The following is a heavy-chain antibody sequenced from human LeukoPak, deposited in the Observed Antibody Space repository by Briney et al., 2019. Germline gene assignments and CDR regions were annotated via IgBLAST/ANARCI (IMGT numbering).Heavy chain of an antibody. CDR3: ARGGLWYSGSYAAGSFDY. D-gene: IGHD1-26*01. CDR2: INPNSGGT. J-gene: IGHJ4*02. Sequence: ASVKVSCKASGYTFTGYFMHCVRQAPGQGLEWMGWINPNSGGTNYAQKFQGRVTMTRDTSISTAYMELSRLRSDDTAVYYCARGGLWYSGSYAAGSFDYWGQGTLVTVSS. CDR1: GYTFTGYF. V-gene: IGHV1-2*02.